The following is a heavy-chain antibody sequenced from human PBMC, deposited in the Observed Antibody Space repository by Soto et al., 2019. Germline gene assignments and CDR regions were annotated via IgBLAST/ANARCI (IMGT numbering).Heavy chain of an antibody. CDR2: ISSSGSVK. Sequence: GGSLRLSCVGSGYIFSDYSMNWVRQAPGKGLEWVSYISSSGSVKYYADSAKGRFTVSRDNAKNSLSLQMNSLRDEDSAVYCCAREAASGSDFWGQGTLVTVSS. J-gene: IGHJ4*02. CDR3: AREAASGSDF. V-gene: IGHV3-48*02. D-gene: IGHD3-3*01. CDR1: GYIFSDYS.